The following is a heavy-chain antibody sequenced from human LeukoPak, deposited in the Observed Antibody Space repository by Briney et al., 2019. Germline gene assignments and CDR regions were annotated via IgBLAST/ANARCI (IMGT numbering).Heavy chain of an antibody. CDR3: AGIQLWLRY. CDR1: GFTFSTYA. V-gene: IGHV3-23*05. J-gene: IGHJ4*02. CDR2: IDSTGDST. Sequence: PGGSLRLSCAPSGFTFSTYAMSWVRQAPGKGLEWVSTIDSTGDSTYYVDSEKGRFTISRDNSKNTLYLQMNSLRAEDTAVYYCAGIQLWLRYWGQGTLVTVSS. D-gene: IGHD5-18*01.